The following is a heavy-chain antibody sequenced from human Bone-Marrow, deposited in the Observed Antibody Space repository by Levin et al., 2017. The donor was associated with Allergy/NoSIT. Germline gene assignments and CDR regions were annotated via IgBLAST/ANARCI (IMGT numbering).Heavy chain of an antibody. Sequence: GGSLRLSCAASGVTLSRSAVHWVRQAPGKGLEWVAGIWFDGSSQDYGGSVKGRFTISRDNSKDTVYLQMNSLRVDDTAVYYCARVMKWGPASEAFDIWGQGTVVSVSS. J-gene: IGHJ3*02. CDR3: ARVMKWGPASEAFDI. V-gene: IGHV3-33*01. D-gene: IGHD1-26*01. CDR1: GVTLSRSA. CDR2: IWFDGSSQ.